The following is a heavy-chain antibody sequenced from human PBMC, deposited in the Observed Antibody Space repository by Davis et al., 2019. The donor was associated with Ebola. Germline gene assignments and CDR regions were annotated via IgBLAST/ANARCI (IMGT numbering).Heavy chain of an antibody. Sequence: PGGSLRLSCVASGFAFTSYAMAWVRQAPGKGLEWVSSISDSGGDTDSADSVKGRFTVSRDHAKNPLFLQMKSLRAEDTALYYCAKSRRRTTVNTHLDSWGQGTLVTVST. D-gene: IGHD4-17*01. CDR2: ISDSGGDT. J-gene: IGHJ4*02. CDR3: AKSRRRTTVNTHLDS. CDR1: GFAFTSYA. V-gene: IGHV3-23*01.